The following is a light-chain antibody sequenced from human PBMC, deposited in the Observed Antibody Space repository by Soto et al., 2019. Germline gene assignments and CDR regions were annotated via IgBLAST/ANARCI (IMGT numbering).Light chain of an antibody. Sequence: EIVLTQSTGTLSLSPGERATLSCRASQSVSSSYLAWYQQKPGQAPRLLIYGASSRATGIPDRFSGSGSGTDFPLTINRLEPEDFAVYYCQQYGSSPPYTFGQGTKLEIK. V-gene: IGKV3-20*01. CDR3: QQYGSSPPYT. J-gene: IGKJ2*01. CDR2: GAS. CDR1: QSVSSSY.